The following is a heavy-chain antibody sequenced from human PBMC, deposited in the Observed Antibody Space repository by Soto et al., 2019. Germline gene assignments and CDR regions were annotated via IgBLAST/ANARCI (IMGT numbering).Heavy chain of an antibody. CDR3: ARAAHYSSPFRWFDP. CDR1: GGSISSGDYY. D-gene: IGHD6-13*01. V-gene: IGHV4-31*03. CDR2: IYYSGST. J-gene: IGHJ5*02. Sequence: QVQLQESGPGLVKPSQTLSLTCTVSGGSISSGDYYWSCIRQHPGKGLEWIGYIYYSGSTYYNPSLKSRVTISVDTSKNQSSLKLSSVTAADTAVYYCARAAHYSSPFRWFDPWGQGTLVTVSS.